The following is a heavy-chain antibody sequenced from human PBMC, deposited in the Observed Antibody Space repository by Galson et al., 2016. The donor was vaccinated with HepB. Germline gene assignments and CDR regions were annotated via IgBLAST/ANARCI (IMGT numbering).Heavy chain of an antibody. CDR1: GGTFSSYA. D-gene: IGHD3-10*01. J-gene: IGHJ4*02. Sequence: SVKVSCKASGGTFSSYAISWVRQAPGQGLEWMGGIIPIFGTTNYAQKFQGRVTITADESTSTAYMELSSLRSEDTALYYCAREVVPIGGFFDFWGQGTLVTVSS. V-gene: IGHV1-69*13. CDR3: AREVVPIGGFFDF. CDR2: IIPIFGTT.